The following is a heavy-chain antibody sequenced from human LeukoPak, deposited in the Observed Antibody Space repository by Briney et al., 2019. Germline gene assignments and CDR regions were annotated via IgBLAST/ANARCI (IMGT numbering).Heavy chain of an antibody. CDR1: GGSFSAYH. J-gene: IGHJ5*02. V-gene: IGHV4-34*01. CDR3: ARVGDFWSGMRWFGP. D-gene: IGHD3-3*01. Sequence: SETLSLTCAVYGGSFSAYHWGWIRQSPGKGLEWIGEIKYDGSTNYNPSLNSRVTISVDTSKNQFSLKLTSVTAADTAMYYCARVGDFWSGMRWFGPWGQGSLVTVSS. CDR2: IKYDGST.